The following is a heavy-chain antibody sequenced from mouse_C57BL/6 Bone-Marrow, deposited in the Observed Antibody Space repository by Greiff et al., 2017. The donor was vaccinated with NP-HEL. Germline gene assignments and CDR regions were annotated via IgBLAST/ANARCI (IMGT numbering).Heavy chain of an antibody. D-gene: IGHD2-5*01. CDR2: INPNNGGT. Sequence: EVQLQQSGPELVKPGASVKISCKASGYTFTDYYMNWVKQSHGKSLEWIGDINPNNGGTSYNQKFKGKATLTVDKSSSTAYMELRSLTSEDSAVYYCARGGILNSNSYFDYWGQGTTLTVSS. CDR3: ARGGILNSNSYFDY. V-gene: IGHV1-26*01. CDR1: GYTFTDYY. J-gene: IGHJ2*01.